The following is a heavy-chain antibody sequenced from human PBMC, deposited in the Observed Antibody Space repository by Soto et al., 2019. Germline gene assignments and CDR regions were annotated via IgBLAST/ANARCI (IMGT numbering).Heavy chain of an antibody. CDR1: GFTFSSYA. D-gene: IGHD3-22*01. V-gene: IGHV3-30-3*01. CDR2: ISYDGSNK. J-gene: IGHJ5*02. Sequence: ESGGGVVQPGRSLRLSCAASGFTFSSYAMHWVRQAPGKGLEWVAVISYDGSNKYYADSVKGRFTISRDNSKNTLYLQMNILSGEDTAVYYCARDSAHDSSGYATSWGQGTLVTVSS. CDR3: ARDSAHDSSGYATS.